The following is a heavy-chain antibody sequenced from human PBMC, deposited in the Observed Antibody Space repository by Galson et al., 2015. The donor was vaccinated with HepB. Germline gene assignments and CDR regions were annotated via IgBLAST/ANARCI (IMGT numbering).Heavy chain of an antibody. CDR2: ISAYNGNT. CDR1: GYTFTSYG. CDR3: ARVTYYYDSSGYQDY. V-gene: IGHV1-18*01. Sequence: SVKVSCKASGYTFTSYGVSWVRQAPGQGLEWMGWISAYNGNTNYAQKLQGRVTMTTDTSTSTAYMELRSLRSDDTAVYYCARVTYYYDSSGYQDYWCQGTLVTVSS. D-gene: IGHD3-22*01. J-gene: IGHJ4*02.